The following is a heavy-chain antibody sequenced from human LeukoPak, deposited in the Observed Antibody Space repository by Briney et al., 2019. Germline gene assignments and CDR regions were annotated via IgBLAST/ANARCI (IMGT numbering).Heavy chain of an antibody. V-gene: IGHV3-21*01. J-gene: IGHJ4*02. CDR3: ARPRGSMSLYYFDY. Sequence: GGSLRLSCAASGFTVGSDYISWVRQAPGKGLEWVSSISSSSSYIYYADSVKGRFTISRDNAKNSLYLQMNSLRAEDTAVYYCARPRGSMSLYYFDYWGQGTLVTVSS. CDR1: GFTVGSDY. CDR2: ISSSSSYI. D-gene: IGHD5-12*01.